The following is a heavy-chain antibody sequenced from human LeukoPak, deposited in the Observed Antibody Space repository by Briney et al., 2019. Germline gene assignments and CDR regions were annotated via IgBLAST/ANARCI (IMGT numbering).Heavy chain of an antibody. CDR2: ISAYNGNK. CDR1: GYTYTSYG. V-gene: IGHV1-18*01. CDR3: ARDLPPVVPAANY. D-gene: IGHD2-2*01. J-gene: IGHJ4*02. Sequence: ASVKVSCKASGYTYTSYGISWVRQAPGQGLDWMGWISAYNGNKNYAQKLQGRVTMITDTSTSTDYMELRSLRSDDTAVYYCARDLPPVVPAANYWGQGTLVTVSS.